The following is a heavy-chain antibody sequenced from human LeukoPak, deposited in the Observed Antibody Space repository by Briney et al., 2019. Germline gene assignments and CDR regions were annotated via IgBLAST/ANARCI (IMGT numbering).Heavy chain of an antibody. CDR1: GYTFTGYY. CDR3: AREVDTAMGAFDY. D-gene: IGHD5-18*01. V-gene: IGHV1-2*02. J-gene: IGHJ4*02. Sequence: ASVKVSCKASGYTFTGYYIHWVRQAPGQGLEWMGWINPNSGATNSAQKFHGRVTMTRDTSISTAYMGLRRLKSDDTAMYYCAREVDTAMGAFDYWGQGTLVTVSS. CDR2: INPNSGAT.